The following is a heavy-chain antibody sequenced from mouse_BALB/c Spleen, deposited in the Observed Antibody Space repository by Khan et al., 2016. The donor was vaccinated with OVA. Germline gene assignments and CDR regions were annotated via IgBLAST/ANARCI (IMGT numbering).Heavy chain of an antibody. CDR3: ARGNYYGSSSWFGY. CDR2: ILPGSGRN. Sequence: VQRVESGAELMKPGASVKISCKATGYTFSSYWIEWVKQRPGHGLEWIGEILPGSGRNNYNEKFKGKATFTADTSSNTAYMQLSNLTSDDSAVYYCARGNYYGSSSWFGYWGQGTLVTVSA. J-gene: IGHJ3*01. CDR1: GYTFSSYW. D-gene: IGHD1-1*01. V-gene: IGHV1-9*01.